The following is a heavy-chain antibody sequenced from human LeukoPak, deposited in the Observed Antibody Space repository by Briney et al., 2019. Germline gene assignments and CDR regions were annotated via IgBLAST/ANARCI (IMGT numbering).Heavy chain of an antibody. V-gene: IGHV3-48*01. Sequence: EAGGSLRLSCAASGFNFNTYHMNWVRQAPGKGLEWVSYISSTTSTIHYADSVKRRLTISRDNAKKSVYLQMSSLRAEDTAVYYCARGLSQLLSGWRFDIWGRGTLVTVSS. D-gene: IGHD2-2*01. CDR2: ISSTTSTI. CDR1: GFNFNTYH. CDR3: ARGLSQLLSGWRFDI. J-gene: IGHJ2*01.